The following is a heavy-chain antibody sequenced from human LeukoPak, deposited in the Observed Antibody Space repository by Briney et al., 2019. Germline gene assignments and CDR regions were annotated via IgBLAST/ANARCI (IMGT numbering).Heavy chain of an antibody. V-gene: IGHV3-48*01. CDR2: ISSLSGTR. CDR3: ARDQGGSYSY. J-gene: IGHJ4*02. Sequence: GGSLRLSCAASGFTFSSYPLNWVRQAPGKGLEWVSFISSLSGTREYADSVKGRFTIPRDNAKNSLYLQMNSLRVEDTAVYYCARDQGGSYSYWGQGTLVTVSS. CDR1: GFTFSSYP. D-gene: IGHD1-26*01.